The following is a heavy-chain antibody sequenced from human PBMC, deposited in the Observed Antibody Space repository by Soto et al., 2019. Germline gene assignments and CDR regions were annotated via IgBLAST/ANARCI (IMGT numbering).Heavy chain of an antibody. J-gene: IGHJ4*02. CDR1: GYTFTSYD. V-gene: IGHV1-8*01. Sequence: QVQLVQSGAEVKKPGASVKVSCKASGYTFTSYDINWVRQATGQGLEWMGWMNPNSGNTGYAQKFQGRVTMTRNTSISTAYMELSSLRSEDTAVYYCVRGQGSGWRNGRGHFDYWGQGTLVTVSS. CDR3: VRGQGSGWRNGRGHFDY. CDR2: MNPNSGNT. D-gene: IGHD6-19*01.